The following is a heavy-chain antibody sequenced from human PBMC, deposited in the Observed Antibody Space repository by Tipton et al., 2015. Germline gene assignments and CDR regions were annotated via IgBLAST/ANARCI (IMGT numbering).Heavy chain of an antibody. CDR1: GDSISSSNW. CDR2: VYYSGST. Sequence: TLSLTCSVSGDSISSSNWWSWVRQPPGEALEWIAYVYYSGSTKYNPSLKSRLTITADMSKNQFSLRLTSVTAADTAVYFCARVGSCSGDSCYYNWFDPWGQGTLVTASS. V-gene: IGHV4-4*01. D-gene: IGHD2-15*01. J-gene: IGHJ5*02. CDR3: ARVGSCSGDSCYYNWFDP.